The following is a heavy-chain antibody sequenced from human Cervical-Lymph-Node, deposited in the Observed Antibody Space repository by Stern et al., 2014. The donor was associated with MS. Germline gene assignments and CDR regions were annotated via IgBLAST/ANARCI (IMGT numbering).Heavy chain of an antibody. J-gene: IGHJ4*02. CDR3: ARDTTHYDLWSGYGAVDH. V-gene: IGHV3-30*03. Sequence: VQLVESGGGVVQPGRSLRLSCVASGFTFSNYGMHWVRQTPDRGLEWGAVLPSDGSNEYYADSVRGRFTISRDTSKNTLYLEMNSLRPEDTAVYFCARDTTHYDLWSGYGAVDHWGQGTLVTVSS. D-gene: IGHD3-3*01. CDR2: LPSDGSNE. CDR1: GFTFSNYG.